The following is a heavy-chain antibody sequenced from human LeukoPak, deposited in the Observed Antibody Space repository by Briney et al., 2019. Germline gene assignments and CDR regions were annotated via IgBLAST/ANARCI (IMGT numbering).Heavy chain of an antibody. CDR1: GGTFSVYA. J-gene: IGHJ3*02. CDR2: IIPIFGTA. D-gene: IGHD2-15*01. CDR3: ARHCSGGICYNGHRAFDI. V-gene: IGHV1-69*01. Sequence: AASVKVSCKASGGTFSVYAISRVRQAPGQGLEWMGGIIPIFGTANYAQKFQGRVTITADESTSTAYMELSSLRSEDTAVYYCARHCSGGICYNGHRAFDIWGQGTMVTVSS.